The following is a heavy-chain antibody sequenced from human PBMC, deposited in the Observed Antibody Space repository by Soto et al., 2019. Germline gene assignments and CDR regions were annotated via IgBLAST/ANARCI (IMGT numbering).Heavy chain of an antibody. V-gene: IGHV3-9*01. CDR3: AKDLHKILYSPRGAFDI. J-gene: IGHJ3*02. CDR1: GFTFDDYA. Sequence: PGGSLRLSCAASGFTFDDYAMHWVRQAPGKGLEWVSGISWNSGSIGYADSVKGRFTISRDNAKNSLYLQMNSLRAEDTALYYCAKDLHKILYSPRGAFDIWGQGTMVTVSS. CDR2: ISWNSGSI. D-gene: IGHD2-15*01.